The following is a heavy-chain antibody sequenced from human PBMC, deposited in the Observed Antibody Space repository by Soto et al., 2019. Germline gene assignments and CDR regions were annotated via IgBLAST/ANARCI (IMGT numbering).Heavy chain of an antibody. CDR3: ARPISSGWFDP. Sequence: EVQLVESGGGLVQPGGSLDLSCATSGFDFSGSAMHWVRQASGRGLEWLGRIRTKPNSYATIYAASVKDRFTISRDDSKKMVYLHMSGLKTADTAVYYCARPISSGWFDPWGQGTLVSVTS. V-gene: IGHV3-73*01. J-gene: IGHJ5*02. CDR1: GFDFSGSA. D-gene: IGHD6-19*01. CDR2: IRTKPNSYAT.